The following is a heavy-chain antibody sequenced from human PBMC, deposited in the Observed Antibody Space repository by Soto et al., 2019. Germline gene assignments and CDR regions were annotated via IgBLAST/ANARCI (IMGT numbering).Heavy chain of an antibody. J-gene: IGHJ3*02. CDR1: GFTFTSSA. V-gene: IGHV1-58*01. CDR2: IVVGSGNT. Sequence: SVKVSCKASGFTFTSSAVQWVRQARGQRLEWIGWIVVGSGNTNYAQKFQERVTITRDMSTSTAYMELSSLRSEDTAVYYCAAAYYYDSSGYHNDAFDIWGQGTMVTVS. CDR3: AAAYYYDSSGYHNDAFDI. D-gene: IGHD3-22*01.